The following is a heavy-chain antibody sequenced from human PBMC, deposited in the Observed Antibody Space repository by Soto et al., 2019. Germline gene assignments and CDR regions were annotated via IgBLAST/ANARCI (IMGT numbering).Heavy chain of an antibody. Sequence: SETLSLTCSVSGDSISTVDYFWAWIRQPPGQALEYIGYIYKSTTTYYNPSFESRVAISLDTSKSQFSLNVTSVTATDTAVYFCARGRYCLTGRCFPNWFDSWGQGTLVTVSS. J-gene: IGHJ5*01. D-gene: IGHD2-15*01. CDR3: ARGRYCLTGRCFPNWFDS. CDR2: IYKSTTT. CDR1: GDSISTVDYF. V-gene: IGHV4-30-4*01.